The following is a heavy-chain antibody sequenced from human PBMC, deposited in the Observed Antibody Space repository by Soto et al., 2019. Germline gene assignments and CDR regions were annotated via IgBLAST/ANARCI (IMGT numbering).Heavy chain of an antibody. J-gene: IGHJ6*03. CDR2: IIPILGIA. CDR1: GGTFSSYT. D-gene: IGHD2-2*01. Sequence: SVKVSCKASGGTFSSYTISWVRQAPGQGLEWMGRIIPILGIANYAQKFQGRVTMTADKSTSTAYMELSRLRSDDTAVYYCARDSYCSSTSCSHNYYYMDVWGKGTTVTVSS. CDR3: ARDSYCSSTSCSHNYYYMDV. V-gene: IGHV1-69*04.